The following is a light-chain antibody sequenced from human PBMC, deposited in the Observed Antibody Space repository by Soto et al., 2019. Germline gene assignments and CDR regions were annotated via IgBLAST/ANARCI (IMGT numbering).Light chain of an antibody. CDR1: SSNIGYHI. CDR2: SDN. J-gene: IGLJ3*02. V-gene: IGLV1-44*01. CDR3: ATWDNTLNGPV. Sequence: QSVLTQPPSASGTPGQRVTISCSGGSSNIGYHIVNWYQHFPGAAPKLLIYSDNRRPSGVPDRISGSKSGTSASLAISGLQSEDEADYYCATWDNTLNGPVFGGGTKVTVL.